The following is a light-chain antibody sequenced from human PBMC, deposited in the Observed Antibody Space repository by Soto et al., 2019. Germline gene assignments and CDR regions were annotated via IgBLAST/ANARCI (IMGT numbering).Light chain of an antibody. V-gene: IGLV2-8*01. CDR1: SSDVGGYNY. Sequence: QSALTQPPSASGSPGQSVTISCTGTSSDVGGYNYVPWYQQHPGKAPKLMIYEVSKRPSGVPDRFSGSKSDNTASLTVSGLQAEDEADYYCSSYAGSNRDVFGTGTKLTVL. J-gene: IGLJ1*01. CDR3: SSYAGSNRDV. CDR2: EVS.